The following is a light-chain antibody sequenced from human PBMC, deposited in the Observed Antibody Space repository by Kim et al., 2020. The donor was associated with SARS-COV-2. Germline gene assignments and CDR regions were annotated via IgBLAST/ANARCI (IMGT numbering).Light chain of an antibody. CDR3: GPRDSSCNHLL. J-gene: IGLJ2*01. CDR2: GKN. CDR1: SLRTYY. V-gene: IGLV3-19*01. Sequence: SSELTQDPAVSVALGQTVRITCQGDSLRTYYASWYQQKPGQAPVLVIYGKNNRPSGIPDRFSGSSSGNTASLTITGAQAEDEADYYCGPRDSSCNHLLLGGGPQLTVL.